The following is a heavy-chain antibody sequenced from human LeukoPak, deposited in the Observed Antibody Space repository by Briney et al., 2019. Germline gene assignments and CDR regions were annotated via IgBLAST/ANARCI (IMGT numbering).Heavy chain of an antibody. J-gene: IGHJ6*02. CDR1: GFSVSRNY. D-gene: IGHD1-1*01. CDR3: ARDSETETGWYYYGMDV. V-gene: IGHV3-53*01. Sequence: GGSLRLSCAASGFSVSRNYMNWVRQAPGKGLDWVSVIYSGGSTYFADSVKGRFTITRDNSKNTVFLQMNSLRAEDTAVYYCARDSETETGWYYYGMDVWGQGTTVTVSS. CDR2: IYSGGST.